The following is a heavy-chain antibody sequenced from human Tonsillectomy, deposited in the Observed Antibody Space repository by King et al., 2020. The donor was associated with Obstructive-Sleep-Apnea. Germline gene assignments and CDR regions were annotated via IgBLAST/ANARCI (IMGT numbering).Heavy chain of an antibody. CDR3: AKGAYHYYFYGMDV. Sequence: VQLVESGGGLVQPGGSLRLSCAASGFTFSSYAMSWVRQAPGRGLEWVSAISGSDGSTYYADSVKGRFTISRDNSKDTLYLQMNSLRAEDTAVYYCAKGAYHYYFYGMDVWGQGTTVTVSS. J-gene: IGHJ6*02. V-gene: IGHV3-23*04. CDR2: ISGSDGST. CDR1: GFTFSSYA.